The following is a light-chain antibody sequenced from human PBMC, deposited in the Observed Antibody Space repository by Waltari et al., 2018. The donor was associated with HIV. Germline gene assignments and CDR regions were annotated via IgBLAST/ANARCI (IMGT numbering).Light chain of an antibody. CDR1: RGELGGYNY. J-gene: IGLJ3*02. V-gene: IGLV2-14*01. CDR3: ASYTSSSTLVL. Sequence: QSALTQPASVSGSLGQSITLSCTGTRGELGGYNYVSWYQYYPGKAPRLMIYEVTNRPSGVSNRFSGSKSGNTASLTISGLQAEDESDYYCASYTSSSTLVLFGGGTKLTVL. CDR2: EVT.